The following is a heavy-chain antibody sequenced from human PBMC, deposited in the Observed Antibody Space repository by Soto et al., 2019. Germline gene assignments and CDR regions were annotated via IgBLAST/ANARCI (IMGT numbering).Heavy chain of an antibody. V-gene: IGHV3-48*01. CDR3: ARGFNWNVPRYYFDY. CDR2: ISSSSSTI. CDR1: GFTFSSYS. Sequence: GGSLRLPCAASGFTFSSYSMNWVRQAPGKGLEWVSYISSSSSTIYYADSVKGRFTISRDNAKNSLYLQMNSLRAEDTAVYYCARGFNWNVPRYYFDYWGQGTLVTVSS. D-gene: IGHD1-20*01. J-gene: IGHJ4*02.